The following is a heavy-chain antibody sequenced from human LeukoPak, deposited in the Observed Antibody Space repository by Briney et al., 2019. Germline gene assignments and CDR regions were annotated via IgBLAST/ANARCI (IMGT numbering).Heavy chain of an antibody. D-gene: IGHD6-13*01. CDR2: ISYDGSNK. J-gene: IGHJ5*02. CDR1: GFTFSSYG. CDR3: ARAGIGSPNWFDP. V-gene: IGHV3-30*03. Sequence: GGSLRLSCAASGFTFSSYGMHWVRQAPGKGLEWVAVISYDGSNKYYADSVKGRFTISRDNSKNTLYLQMNSLRAEDTAVYYCARAGIGSPNWFDPWGQGTLVTVSS.